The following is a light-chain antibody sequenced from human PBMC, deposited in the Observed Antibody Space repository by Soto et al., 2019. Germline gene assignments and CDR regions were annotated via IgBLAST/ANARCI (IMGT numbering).Light chain of an antibody. Sequence: DIQMTQSPSSLSASVGDRVTITCQASQNINNYLNWYQQKPGRAPKLLIYDASNLEAGVPSRFRGSGSGTDFAFTISRLQPEDIATYYCQQYENLPTFGQGTRLEIK. CDR3: QQYENLPT. J-gene: IGKJ5*01. CDR2: DAS. V-gene: IGKV1-33*01. CDR1: QNINNY.